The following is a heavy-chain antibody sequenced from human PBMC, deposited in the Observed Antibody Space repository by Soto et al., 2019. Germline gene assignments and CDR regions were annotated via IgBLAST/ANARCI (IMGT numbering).Heavy chain of an antibody. V-gene: IGHV3-30-3*01. CDR1: GFTLSSYA. D-gene: IGHD2-2*02. CDR2: ISYDGSNK. CDR3: ARDVCSSTSCYTGGLVN. Sequence: AGGSLRLSCAASGFTLSSYAMHWVRQAPGKGLEWVAVISYDGSNKYYADSVKGRFTISRDNSKNTLYLQMNSLRAEDTAVYYCARDVCSSTSCYTGGLVNWGQGTLVTVSS. J-gene: IGHJ4*02.